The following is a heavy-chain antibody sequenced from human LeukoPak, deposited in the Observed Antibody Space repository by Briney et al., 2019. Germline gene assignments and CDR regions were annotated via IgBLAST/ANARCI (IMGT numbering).Heavy chain of an antibody. Sequence: PGGSLRLSCAASGFTFSGSAMHWVRQASGKGLEWVGRIRSKANSYATAYAASVKGRFTISRDDSKNTAYLQMNSLKTEDTAVHYCTRLGPWGAAAGVEFDYWGQGTLVTVSS. CDR2: IRSKANSYAT. J-gene: IGHJ4*02. D-gene: IGHD6-13*01. CDR1: GFTFSGSA. V-gene: IGHV3-73*01. CDR3: TRLGPWGAAAGVEFDY.